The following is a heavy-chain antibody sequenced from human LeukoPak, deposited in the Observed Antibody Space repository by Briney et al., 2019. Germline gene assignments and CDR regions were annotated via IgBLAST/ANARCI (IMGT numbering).Heavy chain of an antibody. CDR2: IWYDGSNK. V-gene: IGHV3-33*06. D-gene: IGHD3-10*01. Sequence: GGSLRLSCAASGFTFSSYGMHWVRQAPGKGLEWVALIWYDGSNKDYADSVKGRFTISRDNSKNTVYLQMNSLRAEDTAVYYCAKDYGYITPYCYFDLWGRGTLVTVSS. CDR3: AKDYGYITPYCYFDL. J-gene: IGHJ2*01. CDR1: GFTFSSYG.